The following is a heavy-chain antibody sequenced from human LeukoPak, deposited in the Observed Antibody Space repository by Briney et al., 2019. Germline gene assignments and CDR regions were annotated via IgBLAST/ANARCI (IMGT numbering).Heavy chain of an antibody. J-gene: IGHJ4*02. CDR3: ARAPYRYYDSSGYYSPFDY. CDR2: IYYSGST. Sequence: KPSETLSLTCTVSGGSISSSSYYWGWIRQPPGKWLEWIGSIYYSGSTYYNPSLKSRVTISVDTSKNQFSLKLSSVTAADTAVYYCARAPYRYYDSSGYYSPFDYWGQGTLVTVSS. CDR1: GGSISSSSYY. V-gene: IGHV4-39*01. D-gene: IGHD3-22*01.